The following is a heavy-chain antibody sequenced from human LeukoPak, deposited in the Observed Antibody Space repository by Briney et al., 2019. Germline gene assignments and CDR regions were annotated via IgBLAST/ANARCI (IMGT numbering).Heavy chain of an antibody. J-gene: IGHJ3*02. D-gene: IGHD3-22*01. CDR2: IYSGGST. CDR1: GFTVSSNY. Sequence: PGGSLRLSCAASGFTVSSNYMSWVRQAPGKGLEWGSVIYSGGSTYYADSVKGRFTISRDNSKNTLYLQMNSLRAEDTAVYYCAKSSYYDSSGYPPDAFDIWGQGTMVTVSS. CDR3: AKSSYYDSSGYPPDAFDI. V-gene: IGHV3-53*01.